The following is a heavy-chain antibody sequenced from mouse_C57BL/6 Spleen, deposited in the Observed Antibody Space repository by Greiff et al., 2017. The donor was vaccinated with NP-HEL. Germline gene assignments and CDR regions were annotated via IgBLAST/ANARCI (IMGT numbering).Heavy chain of an antibody. V-gene: IGHV1-82*01. Sequence: VQRVESGPELVKPGASVKISCKASGYAFSSSWMNWVKQRPGKGLEWIGRIYPGDGDTNYNGKFKGKATLTADKSSSTAYMQLSSLTSEDSAVYFCARRGDYDVPFAYWGQGTLVTVSA. CDR2: IYPGDGDT. CDR3: ARRGDYDVPFAY. J-gene: IGHJ3*01. D-gene: IGHD2-4*01. CDR1: GYAFSSSW.